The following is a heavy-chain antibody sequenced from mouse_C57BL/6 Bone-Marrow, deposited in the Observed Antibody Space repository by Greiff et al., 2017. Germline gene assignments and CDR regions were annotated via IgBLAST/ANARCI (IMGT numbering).Heavy chain of an antibody. J-gene: IGHJ4*01. CDR2: IDPENGDT. Sequence: EVQLQQSGAELVRPGASVKLSCTASGFNIKDDYMHWVKQRPEQGLEWIGWIDPENGDTEYASKFQGQATITADTSSNTAYLQLSSLTSEDTAFYYCTTDGNYDAMDYWGQGTSVTVSS. V-gene: IGHV14-4*01. CDR1: GFNIKDDY. D-gene: IGHD2-1*01. CDR3: TTDGNYDAMDY.